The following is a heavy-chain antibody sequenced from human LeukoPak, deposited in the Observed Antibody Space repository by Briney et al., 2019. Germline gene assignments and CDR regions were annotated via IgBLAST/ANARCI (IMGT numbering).Heavy chain of an antibody. CDR1: GFTFSPYW. CDR2: INSDGTIT. Sequence: GGSLRLSCAASGFTFSPYWMHWVRQAPGKGLVWVSDINSDGTITHYADSVKGRFTVSRDNAQDTLYLQMNSLRAEDTAVYYCARGTALQDYWGQGTLVTVSS. CDR3: ARGTALQDY. V-gene: IGHV3-74*01. D-gene: IGHD2-2*02. J-gene: IGHJ4*02.